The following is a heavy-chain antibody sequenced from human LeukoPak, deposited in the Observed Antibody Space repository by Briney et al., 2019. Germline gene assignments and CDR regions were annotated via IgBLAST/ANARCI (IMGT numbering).Heavy chain of an antibody. CDR3: ARAPIVLMVYARNYYYYYMDV. CDR1: GGTFSSYA. V-gene: IGHV1-69*05. CDR2: IIPIFGTA. J-gene: IGHJ6*03. Sequence: SVTVSCKASGGTFSSYAICWVRQAPGQGLEWMGGIIPIFGTANYAQKFQGRVTITTDESTSTAYMELSSLRSEDTAVYYCARAPIVLMVYARNYYYYYMDVWGKGTTVTVSS. D-gene: IGHD2-8*01.